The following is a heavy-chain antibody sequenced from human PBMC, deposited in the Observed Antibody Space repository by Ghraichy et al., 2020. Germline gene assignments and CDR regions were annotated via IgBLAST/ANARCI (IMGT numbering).Heavy chain of an antibody. Sequence: ASVKVSCKASGYTFTGYYIHWVRQAPGQGLEWMGWINPKRGGTNYALKFQGRVTMTRDTAISTAYMELRRLRSDDTAVYYCARHRETPTYYYDSSASDYWGQGTLVTVSP. D-gene: IGHD3-22*01. CDR3: ARHRETPTYYYDSSASDY. V-gene: IGHV1-2*02. CDR2: INPKRGGT. CDR1: GYTFTGYY. J-gene: IGHJ4*02.